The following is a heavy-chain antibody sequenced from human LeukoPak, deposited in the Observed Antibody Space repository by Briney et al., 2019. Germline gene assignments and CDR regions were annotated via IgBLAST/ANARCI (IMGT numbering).Heavy chain of an antibody. CDR3: ARGYFSVLRYFDWSHNFDY. Sequence: ASVKVSCKASGYTFTGYYMHWVRQAPGQGLEWMGWINPNSGGTNYAQKFQGRVTMTRDTSISTAYMELSRLRSDDTAVYYCARGYFSVLRYFDWSHNFDYWGQGTLVTVSS. V-gene: IGHV1-2*02. D-gene: IGHD3-9*01. J-gene: IGHJ4*02. CDR1: GYTFTGYY. CDR2: INPNSGGT.